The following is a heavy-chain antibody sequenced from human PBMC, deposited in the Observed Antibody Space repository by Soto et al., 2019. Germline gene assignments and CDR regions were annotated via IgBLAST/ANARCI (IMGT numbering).Heavy chain of an antibody. D-gene: IGHD3-3*01. V-gene: IGHV4-39*01. CDR2: IYYSGSN. CDR3: GRQPFGVVRVYYSNMDV. CDR1: GGPISNDKNY. J-gene: IGHJ6*03. Sequence: QLQLQESGPGLVKPSETLSLTCTVSGGPISNDKNYWGWIRQPPAKGLAWIGIIYYSGSNHSNPSLQSRVTISVDTSKSGFSVRFGSGTAADTVVYYCGRQPFGVVRVYYSNMDVWGKGTTVTGSS.